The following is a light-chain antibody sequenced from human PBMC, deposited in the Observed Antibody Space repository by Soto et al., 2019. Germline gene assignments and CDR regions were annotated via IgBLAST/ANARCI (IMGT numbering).Light chain of an antibody. V-gene: IGLV2-14*01. Sequence: QSALTQPASVSGSPGQSITISCTGTSSDVGGYNYVSWYQQHPGKAPKLMIYDVSNRPSGVSNHFSGSKSGNTASLTISGLQAEDEADYYCSSYTSSSPYVVFGGGTKVTVL. CDR2: DVS. CDR1: SSDVGGYNY. J-gene: IGLJ2*01. CDR3: SSYTSSSPYVV.